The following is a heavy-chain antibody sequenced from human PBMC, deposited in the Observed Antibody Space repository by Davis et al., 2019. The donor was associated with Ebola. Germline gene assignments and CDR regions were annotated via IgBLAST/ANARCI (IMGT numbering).Heavy chain of an antibody. V-gene: IGHV1-2*04. CDR2: INPNSGGT. CDR3: ARVLTFPDYDILTSYGYYPLSLWFDP. J-gene: IGHJ5*02. CDR1: GYTFTGYY. D-gene: IGHD3-9*01. Sequence: AASVKVSCKASGYTFTGYYMHWVRQAPGQGLEWMGWINPNSGGTNYAQKFQGWVTMTRDTSISTAYMELRSLRSDDTAVYYCARVLTFPDYDILTSYGYYPLSLWFDPWGQGTLVTVSS.